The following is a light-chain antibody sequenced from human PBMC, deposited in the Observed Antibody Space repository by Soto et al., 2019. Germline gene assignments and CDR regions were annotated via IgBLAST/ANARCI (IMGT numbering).Light chain of an antibody. Sequence: EIVVTQSPATLSVSPGERATLSCRASQSIGTDLAWYQQKPGQAPRLLTFGAGTRTTGVPVRFSGSGYGTEFNLTISSLQSEDSAVYFCQHYFKWPWTFGQGTKVDIK. J-gene: IGKJ1*01. CDR1: QSIGTD. V-gene: IGKV3-15*01. CDR2: GAG. CDR3: QHYFKWPWT.